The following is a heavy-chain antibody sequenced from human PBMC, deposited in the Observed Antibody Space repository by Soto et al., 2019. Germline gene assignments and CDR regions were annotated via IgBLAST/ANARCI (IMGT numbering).Heavy chain of an antibody. Sequence: SVKVSCKASGGTFSSYAISWVRQAPGQGLEWMGGIIPIFGTANYAQKFQGRVTITADESTSTAYMELSSLRSEDTAVYYCARDLGYRYGPHEGWFDPWGQGTLVTVSS. CDR2: IIPIFGTA. V-gene: IGHV1-69*13. J-gene: IGHJ5*02. CDR1: GGTFSSYA. CDR3: ARDLGYRYGPHEGWFDP. D-gene: IGHD5-18*01.